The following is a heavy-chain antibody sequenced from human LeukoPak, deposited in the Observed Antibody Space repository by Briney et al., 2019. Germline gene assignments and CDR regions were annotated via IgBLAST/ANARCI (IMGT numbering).Heavy chain of an antibody. J-gene: IGHJ4*02. CDR2: ISGSGGST. CDR1: GFTFSSYA. D-gene: IGHD6-13*01. V-gene: IGHV3-23*01. CDR3: AKGGSSWLYYFDY. Sequence: GPLRLSCAASGFTFSSYAMSWVRQAPGKGLEWVSAISGSGGSTYYADSVKGRFTISRDNSKNTLYLQMNSLRAEDTAVYYCAKGGSSWLYYFDYWGQGTLVTVSS.